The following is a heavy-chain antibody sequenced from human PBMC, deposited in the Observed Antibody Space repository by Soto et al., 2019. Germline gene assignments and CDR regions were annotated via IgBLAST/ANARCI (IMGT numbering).Heavy chain of an antibody. J-gene: IGHJ4*02. CDR3: AAARGYDSSGYYSYYFDY. D-gene: IGHD3-22*01. CDR2: IVVGSGNT. V-gene: IGHV1-58*01. Sequence: QMQLVQSGPEVKKPGTSVKVSCKASGFTFTSSAVQWVRQARGQRLEWIGWIVVGSGNTNYAQKFQERVTITRDMSTSTAYMELSSLRSEDTAVYYCAAARGYDSSGYYSYYFDYWGQGTLVTVSS. CDR1: GFTFTSSA.